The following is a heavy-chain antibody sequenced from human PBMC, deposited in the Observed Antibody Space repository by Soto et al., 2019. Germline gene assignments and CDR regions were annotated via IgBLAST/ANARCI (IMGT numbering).Heavy chain of an antibody. CDR1: GFTVSSNY. Sequence: EVQLVESGGGLVQPGGSLRLSCAASGFTVSSNYMSWVRQAPGKGLEWVSVIYSGGSTYYADSVKGRFTISRDNSKNTLHLQMNSLRAEDTAVYYCARANRQYDILTCYHSGGMDVWGRGTTVTVSS. CDR3: ARANRQYDILTCYHSGGMDV. D-gene: IGHD3-9*01. J-gene: IGHJ6*02. V-gene: IGHV3-66*01. CDR2: IYSGGST.